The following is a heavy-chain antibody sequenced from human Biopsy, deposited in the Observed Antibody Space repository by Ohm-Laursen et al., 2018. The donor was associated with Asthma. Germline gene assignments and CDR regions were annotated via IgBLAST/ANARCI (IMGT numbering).Heavy chain of an antibody. CDR2: LIPVLGTP. CDR1: GDSFSNYA. CDR3: ARGYSGSDRIVYYYAGLEV. V-gene: IGHV1-69*13. Sequence: SAKVSCKASGDSFSNYAISWVRQAPGQGLEWMGGLIPVLGTPDHAQMFEGRVTITADESTSTAYMELSSLSSEDTAVYFCARGYSGSDRIVYYYAGLEVWGQGTMVTVSS. J-gene: IGHJ6*02. D-gene: IGHD5-12*01.